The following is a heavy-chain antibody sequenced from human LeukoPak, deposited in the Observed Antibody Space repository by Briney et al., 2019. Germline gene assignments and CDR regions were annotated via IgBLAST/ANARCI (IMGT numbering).Heavy chain of an antibody. CDR3: ASHKRAYCGGDCYLYCFDY. Sequence: ASVKVSCKASGGTFSSYAISWVRQAPGQGLEWMGRIIPILGIANYAQKFQGRVTITADKSTSTAYMELSSLRSEDTAVYYCASHKRAYCGGDCYLYCFDYWGQGTLVTVSS. V-gene: IGHV1-69*04. CDR2: IIPILGIA. D-gene: IGHD2-21*02. J-gene: IGHJ4*02. CDR1: GGTFSSYA.